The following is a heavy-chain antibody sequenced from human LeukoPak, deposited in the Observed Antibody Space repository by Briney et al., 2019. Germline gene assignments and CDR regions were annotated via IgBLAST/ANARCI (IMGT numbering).Heavy chain of an antibody. Sequence: LETLSLSCAVYRGSFNGYYWCWIRQFPGKGVEWMGEINGGGSTNYNPSLKSRVTLSLDTSKKQFALSLDSAAAADTAVRYIAGRLVGAAAIQVSGDWG. CDR2: INGGGST. CDR3: AGRLVGAAAIQVSGD. D-gene: IGHD6-19*01. V-gene: IGHV4-34*01. CDR1: RGSFNGYY. J-gene: IGHJ1*01.